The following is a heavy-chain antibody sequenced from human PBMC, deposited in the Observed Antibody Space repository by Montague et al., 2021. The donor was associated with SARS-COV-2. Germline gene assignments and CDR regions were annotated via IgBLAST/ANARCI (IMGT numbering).Heavy chain of an antibody. CDR2: IYYNGST. V-gene: IGHV4-59*01. J-gene: IGHJ3*02. CDR1: GGSISSYY. D-gene: IGHD3-3*01. Sequence: SETLSLTCTVSGGSISSYYWSWIRQPPGKGLGWIGYIYYNGSTNSNPSLKSRVTISVDTSKNQFSLKLSSVTAADTAVSYCARVRGNTIFGVVIISEFDNWGQGTMVTVSS. CDR3: ARVRGNTIFGVVIISEFDN.